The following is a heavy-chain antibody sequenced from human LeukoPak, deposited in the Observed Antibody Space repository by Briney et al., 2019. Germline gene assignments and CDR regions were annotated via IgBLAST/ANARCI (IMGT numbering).Heavy chain of an antibody. CDR1: GGSISSGGYS. V-gene: IGHV4-30-2*01. Sequence: PSQTLSLTCAVSGGSISSGGYSWSWIRQPPGKGLEWIGYIYHSGSTYYNPSLKSRVTISVDRSKNQFSLKLSSVTAADTAVYYCARGSRNLGYCSSTSCYEGAFDYWGQGTLVTVSS. CDR3: ARGSRNLGYCSSTSCYEGAFDY. D-gene: IGHD2-2*01. CDR2: IYHSGST. J-gene: IGHJ4*02.